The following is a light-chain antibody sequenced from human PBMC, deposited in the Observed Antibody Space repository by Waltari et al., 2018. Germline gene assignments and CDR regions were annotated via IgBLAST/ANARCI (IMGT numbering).Light chain of an antibody. CDR2: YKSDSEK. Sequence: QPVLTQPPSSPASPGESARLTCTLPSDINVGDFNISWYQQKPGSPPRFLLYYKSDSEKAQGSGVPSRFSGSKDASANAGMLLISGLQSEDEADYYCMFWPSNVWVFGGGTKLTVL. J-gene: IGLJ3*02. CDR1: SDINVGDFN. CDR3: MFWPSNVWV. V-gene: IGLV5-37*01.